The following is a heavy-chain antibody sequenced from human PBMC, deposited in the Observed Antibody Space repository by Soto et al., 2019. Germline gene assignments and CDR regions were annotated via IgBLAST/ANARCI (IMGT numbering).Heavy chain of an antibody. D-gene: IGHD4-17*01. CDR1: GFTFSSYW. Sequence: EVQLVESGGGLVQPGGSLRLSCAASGFTFSSYWMHWVRQTPGKGLVWVSRIDREGSDTAYADSVKGRFAISRDNPKNTLYLQKDSPRAEDTAVYYCASATTSVTTMPTLGYWGQGTLVTVSS. CDR2: IDREGSDT. J-gene: IGHJ4*02. V-gene: IGHV3-74*01. CDR3: ASATTSVTTMPTLGY.